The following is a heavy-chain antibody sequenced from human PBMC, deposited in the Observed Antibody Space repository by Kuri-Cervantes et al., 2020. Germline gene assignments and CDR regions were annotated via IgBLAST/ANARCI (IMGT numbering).Heavy chain of an antibody. CDR1: GGSISTYY. CDR3: ARVGGVAAMAFDI. J-gene: IGHJ3*02. CDR2: IYHSGST. Sequence: LRLSCTVSGGSISTYYWSWIRQPPGKGLEWIGYIYHSGSTYYNPSLKSRVTISVDRSKNQFSLKLSSVTAADTAVYYCARVGGVAAMAFDIWGQGTMVTVSS. V-gene: IGHV4-30-2*01. D-gene: IGHD2-15*01.